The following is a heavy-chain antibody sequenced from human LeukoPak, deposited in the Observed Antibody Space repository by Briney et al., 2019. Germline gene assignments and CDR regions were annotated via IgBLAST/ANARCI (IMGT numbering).Heavy chain of an antibody. V-gene: IGHV1-24*01. J-gene: IGHJ5*02. Sequence: GASVKVSCKVSGYTLTELSMHWVRQAPGKGLEWMGGFDPEDGETIYAQKFQGRVTMTEDTSTDTAYMELSSLRSEDTAVYYCATVRALGEWELLGPAPPNTFDPWGQGTLVTVSS. D-gene: IGHD1-26*01. CDR3: ATVRALGEWELLGPAPPNTFDP. CDR1: GYTLTELS. CDR2: FDPEDGET.